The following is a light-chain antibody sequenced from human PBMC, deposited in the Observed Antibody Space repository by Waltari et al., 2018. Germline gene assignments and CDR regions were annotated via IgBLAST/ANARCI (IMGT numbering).Light chain of an antibody. CDR3: QQHGSSPWT. V-gene: IGKV3-20*01. CDR2: GAS. Sequence: EILLTQSPGTLSLSPGERATLSCRASQSVSSNYLDWYQQKPGQAPRLLIYGASIRATGIPDRFSGSGSETDFTLTISRLEPEDFAVYYCQQHGSSPWTFGQGTQVEIK. J-gene: IGKJ1*01. CDR1: QSVSSNY.